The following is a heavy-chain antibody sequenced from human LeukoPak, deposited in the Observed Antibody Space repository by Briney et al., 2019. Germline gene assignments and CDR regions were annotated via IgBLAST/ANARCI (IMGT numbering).Heavy chain of an antibody. CDR1: GGTFTSYG. Sequence: ASVKVSCKASGGTFTSYGISWVRQAPGQGLEWMGWISAYNGNTNYAQKLQGRVTMTTDTSTSTAYMELRSLRSDDTAVYYCARDLDYYGSGSYYISGYYYYMDVWGKGTTVTVSS. J-gene: IGHJ6*03. CDR2: ISAYNGNT. V-gene: IGHV1-18*01. D-gene: IGHD3-10*01. CDR3: ARDLDYYGSGSYYISGYYYYMDV.